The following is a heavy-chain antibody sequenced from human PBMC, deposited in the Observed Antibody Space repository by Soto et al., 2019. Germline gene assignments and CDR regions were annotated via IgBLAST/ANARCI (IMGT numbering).Heavy chain of an antibody. D-gene: IGHD3-16*01. J-gene: IGHJ4*02. CDR2: ITASGEKL. CDR3: ARDCGSSSCSVWAY. V-gene: IGHV3-23*01. Sequence: GGSLRLSCAASGFSLSSYAMTWVRQAPGKGLEWVSGITASGEKLYYADSVKGRFTVSRDNSKNTLCLQMHSLRADDTAVYYCARDCGSSSCSVWAYWGQGTLVTVSS. CDR1: GFSLSSYA.